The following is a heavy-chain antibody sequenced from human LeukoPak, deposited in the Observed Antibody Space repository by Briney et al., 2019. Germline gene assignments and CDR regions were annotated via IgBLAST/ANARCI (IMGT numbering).Heavy chain of an antibody. CDR3: AKDVGKWESLHFFDY. CDR2: ISGSGAST. D-gene: IGHD1-26*01. Sequence: GGSLRLSCLTSGFTFSTNAMSWVRQAPGKGLEWISGISGSGASTYYADSVTGRITISRDNSRNTLYLQMNSLRGDDTAVYYCAKDVGKWESLHFFDYWGQGTLVTVSS. V-gene: IGHV3-23*01. CDR1: GFTFSTNA. J-gene: IGHJ4*02.